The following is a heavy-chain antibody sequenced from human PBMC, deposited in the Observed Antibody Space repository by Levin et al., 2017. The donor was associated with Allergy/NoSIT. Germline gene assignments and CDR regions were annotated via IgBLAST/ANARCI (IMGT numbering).Heavy chain of an antibody. CDR2: IYYSESP. D-gene: IGHD4/OR15-4a*01. J-gene: IGHJ6*02. CDR1: GGSISSSSYY. CDR3: ARDPGFYGDQSYYYHYGMDV. V-gene: IGHV4-39*07. Sequence: PSETLSLTCTVSGGSISSSSYYWGWIRQPPGKGLEWIGSIYYSESPYYSPSLKSRVTISVDTSKNQFSLKLSSVTAADTAVYYCARDPGFYGDQSYYYHYGMDVWGQGTTVTVSS.